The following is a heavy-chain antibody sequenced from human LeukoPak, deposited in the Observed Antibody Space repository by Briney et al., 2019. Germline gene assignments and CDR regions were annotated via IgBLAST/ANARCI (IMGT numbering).Heavy chain of an antibody. CDR2: ISSSGGTI. CDR3: AKGPKYDYSNYLNWFDP. V-gene: IGHV3-11*04. CDR1: GFTFSDYY. Sequence: PGGSLRLSCAASGFTFSDYYMSWIRQAPGKGLEWVSYISSSGGTIYYADSVKGRFTISRDNAKNSLYLQMNSLRAEDTAVYYCAKGPKYDYSNYLNWFDPWGQGTLVTVSS. J-gene: IGHJ5*02. D-gene: IGHD4-11*01.